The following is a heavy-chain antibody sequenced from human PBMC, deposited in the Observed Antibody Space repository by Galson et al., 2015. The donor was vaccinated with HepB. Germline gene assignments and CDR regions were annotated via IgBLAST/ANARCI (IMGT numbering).Heavy chain of an antibody. D-gene: IGHD1-14*01. Sequence: SLRLSCAASGFTFDDYAMHWVRQAPGKGLEWVSGISWNSGSIGYADSVKGRFTISRDNAKNSLYLQMNSLRAEDTALYYCATTLIQGGAFDIWGQGTMVTVSS. CDR1: GFTFDDYA. CDR2: ISWNSGSI. CDR3: ATTLIQGGAFDI. V-gene: IGHV3-9*01. J-gene: IGHJ3*02.